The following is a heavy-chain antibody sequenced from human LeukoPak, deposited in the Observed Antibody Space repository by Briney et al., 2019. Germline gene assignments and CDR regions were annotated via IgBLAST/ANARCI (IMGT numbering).Heavy chain of an antibody. CDR1: GYTLTELS. Sequence: APVKVSCKVSGYTLTELSMHWVRQAPGKGLEWMGGFDPEDGETIYAQKFQGRVTMTEDTSTDTAYMELSSLRSEDTAVYYCATVRSDYGDYYYYYGMDVWGQGTTVTVSS. J-gene: IGHJ6*02. CDR2: FDPEDGET. D-gene: IGHD4-17*01. CDR3: ATVRSDYGDYYYYYGMDV. V-gene: IGHV1-24*01.